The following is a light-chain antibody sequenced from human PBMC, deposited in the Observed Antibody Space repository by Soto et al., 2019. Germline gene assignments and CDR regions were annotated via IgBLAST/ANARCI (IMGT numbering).Light chain of an antibody. Sequence: DIQMTQSTSAMSASVGDRVTITSRASQGISNYLAWFQQKPGKVPKRLIYGAPSLQGGVPSRFSGSGSGTELTLTISSLQPEDVETDYCLQLNSYPLACGGGTKVDIK. CDR3: LQLNSYPLA. J-gene: IGKJ4*01. CDR2: GAP. CDR1: QGISNY. V-gene: IGKV1-17*03.